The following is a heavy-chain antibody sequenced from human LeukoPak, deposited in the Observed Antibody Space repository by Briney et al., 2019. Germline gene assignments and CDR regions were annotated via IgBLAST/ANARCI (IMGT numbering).Heavy chain of an antibody. CDR2: ISGSGGST. D-gene: IGHD1-26*01. J-gene: IGHJ4*02. CDR3: AKLPTGSYPYYFDF. CDR1: GFTFSSYA. V-gene: IGHV3-23*01. Sequence: GGSLRLSCAASGFTFSSYAMNWVRQAPGKGLEWVSAISGSGGSTYYADSVKGRFTISRDNSKNTVYLQLNTLRAEDTAEYYCAKLPTGSYPYYFDFWGQGTLVTVSS.